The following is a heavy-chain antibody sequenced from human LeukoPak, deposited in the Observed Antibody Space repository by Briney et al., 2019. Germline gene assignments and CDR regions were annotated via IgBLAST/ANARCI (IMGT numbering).Heavy chain of an antibody. CDR3: ARDPRNDYYDSSGYFDY. J-gene: IGHJ4*02. D-gene: IGHD3-22*01. Sequence: GGSLRLSCAASGFNFPTYAMQWVRQAPGKGLEWVSSIRVSDGARFYADSVKGRFTISRDNSKNTLYLQMNSLRAEDTAVYYCARDPRNDYYDSSGYFDYWGQGTLVTVSS. V-gene: IGHV3-23*01. CDR1: GFNFPTYA. CDR2: IRVSDGAR.